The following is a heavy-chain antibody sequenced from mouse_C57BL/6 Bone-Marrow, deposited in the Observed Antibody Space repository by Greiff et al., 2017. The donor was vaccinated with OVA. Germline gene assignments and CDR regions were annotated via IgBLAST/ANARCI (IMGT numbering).Heavy chain of an antibody. CDR3: ARGGIYYDYDGDAYAMDY. V-gene: IGHV3-6*01. J-gene: IGHJ4*01. CDR2: ISYDRSK. CDR1: GYSITSGYY. D-gene: IGHD2-4*01. Sequence: EVQLVESGPGLVKPSQSLSLTCTVTGYSITSGYYWNWIRPFPGNKLEWRVYISYDRSKNYNPSLKKRISITRDTSQNQFSLTLNSVTSEDTATYYGARGGIYYDYDGDAYAMDYWGQGTSVTVSS.